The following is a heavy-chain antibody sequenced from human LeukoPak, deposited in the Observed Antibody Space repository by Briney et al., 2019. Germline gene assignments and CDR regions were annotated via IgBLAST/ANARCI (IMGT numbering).Heavy chain of an antibody. Sequence: GASVKVSCKASGCTFTGYYMHWVRQSPGQGLEWMGWINPNSGGTNYAQKFQGRVTMTRDTSISTAYMELSRLRSDDTAVYYCARDRGSYNFDYWGQGTLVTVSS. CDR3: ARDRGSYNFDY. V-gene: IGHV1-2*02. D-gene: IGHD1-26*01. CDR2: INPNSGGT. CDR1: GCTFTGYY. J-gene: IGHJ4*02.